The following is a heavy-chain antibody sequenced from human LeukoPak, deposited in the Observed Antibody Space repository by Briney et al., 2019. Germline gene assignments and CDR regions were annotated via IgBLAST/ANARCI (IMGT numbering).Heavy chain of an antibody. D-gene: IGHD1-26*01. CDR3: ARDQTSLHYYYYGMDV. CDR1: GYTFTSYG. J-gene: IGHJ6*02. Sequence: ASVKVSCKASGYTFTSYGISWVRQAPGQGLEWMGWISAYNGNTNYAQKLQGRVTMTTDTSTSTACMELRSLRSDDTAVYYCARDQTSLHYYYYGMDVWGQGTTVTVSS. CDR2: ISAYNGNT. V-gene: IGHV1-18*01.